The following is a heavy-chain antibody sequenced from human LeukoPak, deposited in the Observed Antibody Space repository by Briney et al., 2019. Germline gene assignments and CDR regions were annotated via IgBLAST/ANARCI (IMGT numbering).Heavy chain of an antibody. Sequence: ASVKVSCKASGYTFTSYGISWVRQAPGQGLEWMGWISAYNGNTNYAQKLQGRVTMTTDTSTSTAYMELRSLRPDDTAVYYCARRAGSYLYYYYGMDVWGKGTTVTVSS. CDR2: ISAYNGNT. D-gene: IGHD3-16*02. CDR3: ARRAGSYLYYYYGMDV. CDR1: GYTFTSYG. J-gene: IGHJ6*04. V-gene: IGHV1-18*04.